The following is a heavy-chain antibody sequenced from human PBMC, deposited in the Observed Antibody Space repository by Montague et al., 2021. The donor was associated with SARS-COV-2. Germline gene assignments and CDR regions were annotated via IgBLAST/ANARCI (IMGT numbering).Heavy chain of an antibody. CDR2: RYQNGAT. CDR3: ARSGVGIFDFSYFDS. CDR1: GSSISSGYY. Sequence: SETLSLTCSVSGSSISSGYYWGWIRQTPGKGLEWIGSRYQNGATYYSPSLKRPVTTLLDTSKNQFSLSLTSVTAADTAVYYCARSGVGIFDFSYFDSWGQGSLVIVSS. D-gene: IGHD3-3*01. V-gene: IGHV4-38-2*02. J-gene: IGHJ4*02.